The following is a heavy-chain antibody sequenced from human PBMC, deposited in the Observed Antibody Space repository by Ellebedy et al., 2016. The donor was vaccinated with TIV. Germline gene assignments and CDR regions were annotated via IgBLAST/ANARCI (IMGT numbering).Heavy chain of an antibody. Sequence: GSLRLSCTVSGGSISRSSYYWGWIRQPPGEGLEWIGSIYYSGSTDYNPSLKSRVTISADTSKNQFSLRLSSVTAADTAVYYCARWFGELLYVRWFDPWGQGTLVTVSS. D-gene: IGHD3-10*01. CDR1: GGSISRSSYY. J-gene: IGHJ5*02. CDR2: IYYSGST. CDR3: ARWFGELLYVRWFDP. V-gene: IGHV4-39*01.